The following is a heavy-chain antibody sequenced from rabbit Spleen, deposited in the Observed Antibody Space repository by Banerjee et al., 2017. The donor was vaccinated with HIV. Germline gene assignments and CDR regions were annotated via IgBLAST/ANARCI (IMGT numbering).Heavy chain of an antibody. Sequence: QQRLVESGGGLVQPGGSLTLSCKASGIDLMSIAMSWVRQAPGKGLEWIGDIYPVFGITNYANWVKGRFTISSDNAQNTVDLQMNSLTPADTATYFCARSYAGKAITSLNLWGPGTLVTVS. V-gene: IGHV1S47*01. CDR2: IYPVFGIT. CDR1: GIDLMSIA. J-gene: IGHJ4*01. CDR3: ARSYAGKAITSLNL. D-gene: IGHD4-2*01.